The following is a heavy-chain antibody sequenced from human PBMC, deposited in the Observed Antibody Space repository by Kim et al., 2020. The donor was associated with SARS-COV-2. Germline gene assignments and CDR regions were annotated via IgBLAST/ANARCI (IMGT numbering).Heavy chain of an antibody. V-gene: IGHV4-39*01. D-gene: IGHD2-2*01. CDR2: IYYSGAT. J-gene: IGHJ6*01. Sequence: SETLSLTCTVSGGPIRSSNFYWDWVRQPPGKGLEWIGSIYYSGATSYNPSLRSRVSISVDTSNDLFSLRLNSVTAADTAVYYCARRRRTMSTATRGYYY. CDR1: GGPIRSSNFY. CDR3: ARRRRTMSTATRGYYY.